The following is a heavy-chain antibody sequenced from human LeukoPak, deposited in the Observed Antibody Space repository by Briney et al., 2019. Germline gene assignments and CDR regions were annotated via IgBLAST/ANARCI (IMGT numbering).Heavy chain of an antibody. J-gene: IGHJ6*03. Sequence: GASVKVSCKASGYTFTSYGISWVRQAPGQGLEWMGWISAYNGNTNYAQKLQGRVTMTTDTSTSTAYMELRSLRSDDTAVYYCAGARTPPLYYYYYYMDVWGKGTTVTVSS. CDR2: ISAYNGNT. CDR3: AGARTPPLYYYYYYMDV. CDR1: GYTFTSYG. V-gene: IGHV1-18*01.